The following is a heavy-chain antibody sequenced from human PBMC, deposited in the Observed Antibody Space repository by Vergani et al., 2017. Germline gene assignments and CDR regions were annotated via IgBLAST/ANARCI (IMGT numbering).Heavy chain of an antibody. CDR3: ARDPDIVVVPAAPYYYYYYGMDV. V-gene: IGHV1-18*04. Sequence: QVHLEQSGTEVKKPGASVKVSCKASGYTFTSYGISWVRQAPGQGLEWMGWISAYNGNTNYAQKLQGRVTMTTDTSTSTAYMELRSLRSDDTAVYYCARDPDIVVVPAAPYYYYYYGMDVWGQGP. CDR1: GYTFTSYG. J-gene: IGHJ6*02. D-gene: IGHD2-2*01. CDR2: ISAYNGNT.